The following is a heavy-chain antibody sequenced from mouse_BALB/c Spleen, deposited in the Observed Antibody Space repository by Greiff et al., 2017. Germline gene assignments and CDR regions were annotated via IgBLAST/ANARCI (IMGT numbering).Heavy chain of an antibody. D-gene: IGHD2-4*01. CDR2: IYPGDGDT. J-gene: IGHJ4*01. CDR3: ARSDMITYAMDY. V-gene: IGHV1-82*01. CDR1: GYAFSSSW. Sequence: QVQLQQSGPELVKPGASVKISCKASGYAFSSSWMNWVKQRPGQGLEWIGRIYPGDGDTNYNGKFKGKATLTADKSSSTAYMQLSSLTSVDSAVYFCARSDMITYAMDYWGQGTSVTVSS.